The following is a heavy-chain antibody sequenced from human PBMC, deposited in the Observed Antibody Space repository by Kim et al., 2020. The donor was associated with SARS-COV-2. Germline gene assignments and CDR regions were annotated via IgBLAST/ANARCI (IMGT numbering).Heavy chain of an antibody. CDR1: GYTFSGSA. Sequence: GGSLRLSCAASGYTFSGSAMHWVRQASGKGLEWVGRIRSKANSYATAYAASVKGRFTISRDDSKNTAYLQMNSLKTEDTAVYYCTSAVPGGDPWGQGTLVTVSS. CDR2: IRSKANSYAT. CDR3: TSAVPGGDP. J-gene: IGHJ5*02. V-gene: IGHV3-73*01.